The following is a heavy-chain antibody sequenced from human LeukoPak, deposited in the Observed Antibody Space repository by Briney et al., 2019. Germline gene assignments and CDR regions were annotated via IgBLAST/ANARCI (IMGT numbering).Heavy chain of an antibody. Sequence: PSETLSLTFTVSGGSISSGSYYWSWIRQPAGKGLEWIGRIYTSGSTNYNPSLKSRVTISVDTSKNQFSLKLSSVTAADTAVYYCASSPDIVAVYYYYYMDVWGKGTTVTVSS. V-gene: IGHV4-61*02. D-gene: IGHD5-12*01. CDR3: ASSPDIVAVYYYYYMDV. CDR2: IYTSGST. J-gene: IGHJ6*03. CDR1: GGSISSGSYY.